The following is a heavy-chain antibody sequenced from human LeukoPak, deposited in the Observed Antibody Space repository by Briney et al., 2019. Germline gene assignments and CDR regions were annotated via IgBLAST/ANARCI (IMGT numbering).Heavy chain of an antibody. Sequence: SETLSLTCTVSRGSISSTGYYWSWVRQPPGKGLEWIGEINHSGSTNYNPSLKSRVTISVDTSKNQFSLKLSSVTAADTAVYYCARGERRWLQSGPLGSFDYWGQGTLVTVSS. CDR2: INHSGST. D-gene: IGHD5-24*01. V-gene: IGHV4-39*07. J-gene: IGHJ4*02. CDR3: ARGERRWLQSGPLGSFDY. CDR1: RGSISSTGYY.